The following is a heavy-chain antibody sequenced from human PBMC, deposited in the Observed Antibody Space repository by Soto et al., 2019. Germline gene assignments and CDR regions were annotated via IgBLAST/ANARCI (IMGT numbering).Heavy chain of an antibody. CDR3: ASDGDVYYDYGMDV. Sequence: QVQLVQSGAEVKKPGSSVKVSCKASGGTFSSYTISWVRQAPGQGLEWMGRIIPILGIANYAQKFQGRVTIAADKTPSTAEMELSSLRSEDTAVYYCASDGDVYYDYGMDVWGQGTTVTVS. D-gene: IGHD7-27*01. CDR2: IIPILGIA. CDR1: GGTFSSYT. V-gene: IGHV1-69*02. J-gene: IGHJ6*02.